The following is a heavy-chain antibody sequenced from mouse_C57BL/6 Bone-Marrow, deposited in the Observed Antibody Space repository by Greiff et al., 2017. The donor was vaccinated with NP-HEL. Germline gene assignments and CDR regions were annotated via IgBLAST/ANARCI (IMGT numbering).Heavy chain of an antibody. Sequence: VQLQQPGAELVKPGASVKLSCKASGYTFTSYWMQWVKQRPGQGLEWIGEIDPSDSYTNYNQKFKGKATLTVDTSSSTAYMQLSSLTSEDSAVYYCARGAYSQYAMDYWGQGTSVTVSS. D-gene: IGHD2-12*01. V-gene: IGHV1-50*01. CDR2: IDPSDSYT. J-gene: IGHJ4*01. CDR3: ARGAYSQYAMDY. CDR1: GYTFTSYW.